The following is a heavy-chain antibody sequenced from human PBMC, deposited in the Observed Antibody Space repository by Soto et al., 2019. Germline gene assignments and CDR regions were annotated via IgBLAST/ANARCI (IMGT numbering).Heavy chain of an antibody. V-gene: IGHV4-59*08. CDR2: IYDSGST. Sequence: SETLSLTCTVSGGSISSYYWSWIRQPPGKGLEWIGYIYDSGSTNYNPSLKSRVTISVDTSKNQFSLKLSSVTAADTAVYYCARTSYDFKIYYYYMDVWGKGTTVTVSS. D-gene: IGHD3-3*01. CDR1: GGSISSYY. J-gene: IGHJ6*03. CDR3: ARTSYDFKIYYYYMDV.